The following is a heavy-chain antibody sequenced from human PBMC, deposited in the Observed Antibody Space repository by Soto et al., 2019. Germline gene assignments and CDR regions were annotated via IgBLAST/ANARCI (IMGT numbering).Heavy chain of an antibody. CDR3: ARDLFDDSKGLFAC. D-gene: IGHD3-22*01. J-gene: IGHJ4*02. V-gene: IGHV3-7*01. CDR2: INQHGSEK. Sequence: GSLRRSCSASGFTFSTFWMHWVRQAPGKGMEWVASINQHGSEKYLVDSVKGRFTISRDNSKNSLYLEMNSLRVEDTAVYYCARDLFDDSKGLFACWGQGTLVTVYS. CDR1: GFTFSTFW.